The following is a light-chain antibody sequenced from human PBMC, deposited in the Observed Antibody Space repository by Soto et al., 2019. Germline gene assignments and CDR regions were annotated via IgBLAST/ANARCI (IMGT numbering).Light chain of an antibody. CDR2: GAS. CDR1: QSVSSNY. Sequence: IVLTQSPGTLSLSPGERATLSCRASQSVSSNYLAWYQQKPGQAPRLLIYGASSRATGIPDRFSGSGSGTDFTLTISRLEPEDFAVYYCQQYGGSSGTFGKGTKVEI. J-gene: IGKJ1*01. CDR3: QQYGGSSGT. V-gene: IGKV3-20*01.